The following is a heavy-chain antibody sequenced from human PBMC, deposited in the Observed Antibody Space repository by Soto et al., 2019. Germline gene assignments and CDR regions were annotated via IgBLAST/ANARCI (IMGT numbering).Heavy chain of an antibody. V-gene: IGHV4-34*01. D-gene: IGHD4-4*01. CDR3: ARGEAYNNKPAR. CDR2: IRDSGST. J-gene: IGHJ4*02. CDR1: GGSFNDYY. Sequence: QVQLQQWGAGLLRPSETLSLTCAVSGGSFNDYYWIWIRQPPGKGLEWLGDIRDSGSTNYNPYLKSRVTISVHTSRKQFSLKLTSETAADTAVSYCARGEAYNNKPARWGQGTLVTVSS.